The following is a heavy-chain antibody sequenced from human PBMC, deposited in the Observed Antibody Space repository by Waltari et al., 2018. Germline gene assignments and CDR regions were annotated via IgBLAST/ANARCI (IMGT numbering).Heavy chain of an antibody. CDR3: VKDEKGWVGDGHFDY. CDR1: GFTFSSYD. CDR2: IGTAGDT. Sequence: EVQLVESGGGLVQPGGSLRLSCAASGFTFSSYDMHWVRQATGKGLEWVSAIGTAGDTYYADSVKGRFTISRDNSKNTLYLQMSSLRAEDTAVYYCVKDEKGWVGDGHFDYWGQGTLVTVSS. D-gene: IGHD2-21*02. V-gene: IGHV3-13*01. J-gene: IGHJ4*02.